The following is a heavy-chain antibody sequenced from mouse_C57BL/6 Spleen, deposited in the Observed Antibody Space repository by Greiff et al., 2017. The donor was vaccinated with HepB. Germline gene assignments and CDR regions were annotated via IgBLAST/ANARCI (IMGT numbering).Heavy chain of an antibody. CDR3: ARYRCSNYEYFDY. CDR2: IYPGSGNT. J-gene: IGHJ2*01. D-gene: IGHD2-5*01. V-gene: IGHV1-76*01. Sequence: VQLQQSGAELVRPGASVKLSCKASGYTFTDYYINWVKQWPGQGLEWIARIYPGSGNTYYNEKLKGKATLTAEKSSSTAYMQLSTLTSEDSAVYFCARYRCSNYEYFDYWGQGTTLTVSS. CDR1: GYTFTDYY.